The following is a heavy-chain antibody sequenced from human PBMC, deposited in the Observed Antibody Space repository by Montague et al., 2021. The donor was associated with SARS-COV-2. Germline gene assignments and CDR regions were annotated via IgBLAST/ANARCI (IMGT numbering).Heavy chain of an antibody. J-gene: IGHJ6*02. Sequence: CAISGDSVSSNSATWNWVRQSPSRGLEWLGRTYYRSKWYNDYAVSVRGRVTINPDTSKNQFSLQLNSVTPEDTAIYYCTSGREGNYDVMDVWGQGTQSPSP. CDR1: GDSVSSNSAT. CDR3: TSGREGNYDVMDV. V-gene: IGHV6-1*01. D-gene: IGHD1-1*01. CDR2: TYYRSKWYN.